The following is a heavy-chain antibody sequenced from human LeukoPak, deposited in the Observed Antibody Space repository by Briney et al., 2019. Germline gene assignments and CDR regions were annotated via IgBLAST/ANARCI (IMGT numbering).Heavy chain of an antibody. D-gene: IGHD3-22*01. Sequence: GAPVKVSCKASGYTFTGYYMHWVRQAPGQGLEWMGCINPNSGGTNYAQKFQGRVTMTRDTSISTAYMELSRLRSDDTAVYYCARDRGDYYDSSGYYGFYWGQGTLVTVSS. CDR3: ARDRGDYYDSSGYYGFY. J-gene: IGHJ4*02. V-gene: IGHV1-2*02. CDR1: GYTFTGYY. CDR2: INPNSGGT.